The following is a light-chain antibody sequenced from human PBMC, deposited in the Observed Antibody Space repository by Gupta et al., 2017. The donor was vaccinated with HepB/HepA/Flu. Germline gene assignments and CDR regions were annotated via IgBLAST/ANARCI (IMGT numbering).Light chain of an antibody. CDR3: QQHKSYPLT. Sequence: DIQLTQSPSLVSASVGDRVTITCRASQGISSDLAWYQRKPGKAPKLLIYAASTLLSGVPSRFSGSESGTEFTLTISSLQPEDFATYYCQQHKSYPLTFGGGTKVEI. CDR2: AAS. V-gene: IGKV1-9*01. J-gene: IGKJ4*01. CDR1: QGISSD.